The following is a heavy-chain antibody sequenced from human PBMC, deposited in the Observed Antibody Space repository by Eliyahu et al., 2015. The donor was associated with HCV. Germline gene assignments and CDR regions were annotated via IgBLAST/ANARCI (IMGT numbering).Heavy chain of an antibody. Sequence: QVLLVQSGAEVKKPGSSVKVSCKASGGTFSSYAINWVRQAPGQGPEWMGKIIPMVGVTHYGQKFQGRLTITADRSISTGYMEMELTRLTLXDTAVYYCVRESVSVVLVPHGYFEHWGQGTLVTVSS. CDR2: IIPMVGVT. CDR3: VRESVSVVLVPHGYFEH. V-gene: IGHV1-69*04. J-gene: IGHJ4*02. D-gene: IGHD2-2*01. CDR1: GGTFSSYA.